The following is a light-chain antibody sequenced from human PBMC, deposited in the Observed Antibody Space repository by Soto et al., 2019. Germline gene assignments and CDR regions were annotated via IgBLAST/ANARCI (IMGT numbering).Light chain of an antibody. Sequence: EIELTQSPGTLSLSPGERVTLSCRASQSVSSNYLAWYQQKPGQAPRLLIYSASSRATGIPDRFSGSGSGTDFTLTINRLEPEDFAVYYCQQYGGSPRVTFGGGTKVEIK. V-gene: IGKV3-20*01. CDR2: SAS. CDR3: QQYGGSPRVT. J-gene: IGKJ4*01. CDR1: QSVSSNY.